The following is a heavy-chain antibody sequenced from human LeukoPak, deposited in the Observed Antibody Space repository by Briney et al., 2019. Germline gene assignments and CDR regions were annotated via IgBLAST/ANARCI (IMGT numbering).Heavy chain of an antibody. CDR1: GFTFSSYS. CDR3: AKDRDNSDWGNYFDY. J-gene: IGHJ4*02. D-gene: IGHD6-19*01. CDR2: ISGSGHST. Sequence: GGSLRLSCAASGFTFSSYSMNWVRQAPGKGLEWVSAISGSGHSTYYADSVKGRFTISRDNSKNTLYLQMNSLRAEDTAVYYCAKDRDNSDWGNYFDYWGQGTLVTVSS. V-gene: IGHV3-23*01.